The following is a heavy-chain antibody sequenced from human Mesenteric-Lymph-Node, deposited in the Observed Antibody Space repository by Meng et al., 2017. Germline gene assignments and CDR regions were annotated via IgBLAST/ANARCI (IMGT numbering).Heavy chain of an antibody. Sequence: GGPGGGVVQPGSSQRLAVVAFVISFSTSGMHWVRQAPGEGLEWVAVISYDGSNKYYADSVKGRFTISRDNSKNTLYLQMNSLRAEDTAVYYCTTLYRLDPWGQGTLVTVSS. J-gene: IGHJ5*02. V-gene: IGHV3-30*19. CDR1: VISFSTSG. D-gene: IGHD1-14*01. CDR3: TTLYRLDP. CDR2: ISYDGSNK.